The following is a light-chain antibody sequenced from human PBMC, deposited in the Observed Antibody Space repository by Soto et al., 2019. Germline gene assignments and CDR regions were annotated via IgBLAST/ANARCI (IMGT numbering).Light chain of an antibody. V-gene: IGKV3-15*01. CDR3: QQYNNWPPLYT. Sequence: EMVMTQSPATLSVSQGDGATLSCRTSHSVNTNLAWYHQKPGQAPRLLIYDASTRATGVPARFSGSGSGTEFTLTISSVQSEDFAVYYCQQYNNWPPLYTFGQGTKLDIK. CDR1: HSVNTN. J-gene: IGKJ2*01. CDR2: DAS.